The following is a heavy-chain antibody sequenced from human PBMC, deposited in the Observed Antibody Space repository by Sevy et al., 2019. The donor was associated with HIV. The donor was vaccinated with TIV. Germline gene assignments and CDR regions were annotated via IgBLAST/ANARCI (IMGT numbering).Heavy chain of an antibody. Sequence: GGSLRLSCEASGFSFSRYGMHWVRQVAGKGLEWVAVISFDGDNEYYSDSVRGRFAISRDNSENTMHLQMNNLRLDDTAVYYCAKGLSSIYPYSMDVWGQGTTVTVSS. V-gene: IGHV3-30*18. CDR2: ISFDGDNE. D-gene: IGHD3-16*01. J-gene: IGHJ6*02. CDR1: GFSFSRYG. CDR3: AKGLSSIYPYSMDV.